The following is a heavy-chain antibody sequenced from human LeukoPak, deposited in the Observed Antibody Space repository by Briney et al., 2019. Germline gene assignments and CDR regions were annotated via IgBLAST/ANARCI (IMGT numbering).Heavy chain of an antibody. CDR1: GFTLSSYW. CDR2: INSDGSST. J-gene: IGHJ4*02. V-gene: IGHV3-74*01. Sequence: GGSLRLSCAASGFTLSSYWMHWVRQAPGKGLVWVSRINSDGSSTSYADSVKGRFTISRDNAKNTLYLQMNSLRAEDTAVYYCARGLPSYSSSWSTDYWGQGTLVTVSS. D-gene: IGHD6-13*01. CDR3: ARGLPSYSSSWSTDY.